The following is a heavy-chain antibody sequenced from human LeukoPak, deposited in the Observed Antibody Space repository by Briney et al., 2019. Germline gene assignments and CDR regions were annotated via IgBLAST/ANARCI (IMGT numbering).Heavy chain of an antibody. Sequence: PSQTLSLTCTVSGGSISSGDYYWSWIRQPPGKGLEWIGYMYYSGGTYYNPSLKSRVVISVDTSKNQFSLKLSSVTAADTAVYYCARYCSSTSCYTNYFDYWGQGTLVTVSS. CDR3: ARYCSSTSCYTNYFDY. J-gene: IGHJ4*02. CDR1: GGSISSGDYY. D-gene: IGHD2-2*02. V-gene: IGHV4-30-4*01. CDR2: MYYSGGT.